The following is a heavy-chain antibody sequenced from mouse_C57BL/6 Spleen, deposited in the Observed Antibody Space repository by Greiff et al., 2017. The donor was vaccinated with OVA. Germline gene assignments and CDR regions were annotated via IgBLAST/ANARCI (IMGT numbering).Heavy chain of an antibody. Sequence: VQLQQPGAELVRPGTSVKLSCKASGYTFTSYWMHWVKQRPGQGLEWIGVIDPSDSYTNYNQKFKGKATLTVDTSSSTAYMQLSSLTSEDSAVYYWARVRIYYDYGTRYYFDYWGEGTTLTVSS. V-gene: IGHV1-59*01. CDR2: IDPSDSYT. CDR3: ARVRIYYDYGTRYYFDY. D-gene: IGHD2-4*01. J-gene: IGHJ2*01. CDR1: GYTFTSYW.